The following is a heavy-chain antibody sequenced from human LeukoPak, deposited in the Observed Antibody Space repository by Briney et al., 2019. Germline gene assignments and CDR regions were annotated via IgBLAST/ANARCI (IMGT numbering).Heavy chain of an antibody. CDR1: GFTFNSHW. CDR2: IRYDGSNK. D-gene: IGHD3-22*01. Sequence: GGSLRLSCGASGFTFNSHWMHWVRQAPGKGLEWVAFIRYDGSNKYYAGSVKGRFTISRDNSKNTLYLQMNSLRAEDTAVYYCAKDSRITMIVQNFGAYYYYYMDVWGKGTTVTISS. J-gene: IGHJ6*03. CDR3: AKDSRITMIVQNFGAYYYYYMDV. V-gene: IGHV3-30*02.